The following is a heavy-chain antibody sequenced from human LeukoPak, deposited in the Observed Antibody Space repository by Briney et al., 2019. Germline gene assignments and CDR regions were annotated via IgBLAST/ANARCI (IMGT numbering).Heavy chain of an antibody. CDR2: IRYDGSNK. J-gene: IGHJ5*02. D-gene: IGHD2-2*01. V-gene: IGHV3-30*02. Sequence: GGSLRLSCAASGFTFSSYGMHWVRQAPGKGLEWVAFIRYDGSNKYYADSVKGRFTISRDNSKNTLYLQMNSLRVEDTAVYYCAKDSAYQLLLYNWFDPWGQGTLVTVSS. CDR3: AKDSAYQLLLYNWFDP. CDR1: GFTFSSYG.